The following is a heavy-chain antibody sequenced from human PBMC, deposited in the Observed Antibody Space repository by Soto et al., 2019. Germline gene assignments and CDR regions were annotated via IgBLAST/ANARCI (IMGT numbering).Heavy chain of an antibody. CDR2: INPNSGGT. Sequence: ASVKVSCKASGYTFTGYYMHWVRQAPGQGLEWMGWINPNSGGTNYAQKFQGWVTMTRDTSISTAYMELSRLRSDDTAVYYCASSGVAGEYYYGMDVWGQGTTVTVSS. CDR3: ASSGVAGEYYYGMDV. D-gene: IGHD2-15*01. CDR1: GYTFTGYY. J-gene: IGHJ6*02. V-gene: IGHV1-2*04.